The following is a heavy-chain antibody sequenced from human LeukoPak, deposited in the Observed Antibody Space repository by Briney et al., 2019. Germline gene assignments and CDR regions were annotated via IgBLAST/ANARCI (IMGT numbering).Heavy chain of an antibody. CDR2: ISAYNGNT. V-gene: IGHV1-18*01. J-gene: IGHJ4*02. CDR3: ARDDSGGNSDY. Sequence: RISAYNGNTNYAQKPQGRVTMTTDTSTSTAYMELRSLRSDATAVYYCARDDSGGNSDYWGQGTLVTVSS. D-gene: IGHD2-15*01.